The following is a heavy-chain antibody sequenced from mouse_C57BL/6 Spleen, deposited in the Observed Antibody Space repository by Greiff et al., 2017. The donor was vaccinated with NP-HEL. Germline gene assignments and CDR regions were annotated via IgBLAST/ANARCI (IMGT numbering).Heavy chain of an antibody. D-gene: IGHD1-1*01. CDR1: GYSFTGYF. CDR3: ARGILRAYLDD. CDR2: INTYNGDT. Sequence: VHVMQSGPELVKPGDSVKISCKASGYSFTGYFMNWVMQSHGKSLEWIGRINTYNGDTFYTQQFKGKATLPVAHSSSTPHMELRSLTSEDAAVYYGARGILRAYLDDWGQGTTLTVSS. V-gene: IGHV1-20*01. J-gene: IGHJ2*01.